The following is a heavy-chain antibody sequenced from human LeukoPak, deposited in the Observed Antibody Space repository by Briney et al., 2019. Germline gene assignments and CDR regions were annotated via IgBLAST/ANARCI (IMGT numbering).Heavy chain of an antibody. CDR2: IYSSGSA. J-gene: IGHJ4*02. CDR1: GGSITTYY. V-gene: IGHV4-4*07. Sequence: SETLSLTCTVSGGSITTYYWSWIRQPAGKGLEWIGHIYSSGSADYNPSLKSRVTMSVDSSKNQFSLRLSSATAADTAVYFCARDHSDGSGYYPGFDYWGQGSLVTVSS. D-gene: IGHD3-22*01. CDR3: ARDHSDGSGYYPGFDY.